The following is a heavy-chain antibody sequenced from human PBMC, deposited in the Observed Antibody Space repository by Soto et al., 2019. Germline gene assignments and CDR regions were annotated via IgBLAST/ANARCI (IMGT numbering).Heavy chain of an antibody. CDR2: ISGSGGST. CDR1: GFTFSSYA. J-gene: IGHJ6*02. V-gene: IGHV3-23*01. Sequence: GSLRLSCSASGFTFSSYAMSWVRQAPGKGLEWVSAISGSGGSTYYADSVKVRFTISRDNSKNTLYLQMNSLRAEDTAVYYCAKVRDYDFWSGYHAPYYGMDVWGQGTKVTVSS. CDR3: AKVRDYDFWSGYHAPYYGMDV. D-gene: IGHD3-3*01.